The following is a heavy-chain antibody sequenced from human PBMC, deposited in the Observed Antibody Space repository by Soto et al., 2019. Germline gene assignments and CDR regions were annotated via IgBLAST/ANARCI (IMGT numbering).Heavy chain of an antibody. J-gene: IGHJ4*02. D-gene: IGHD3-3*01. CDR3: VRDDFWSGYYRYFDY. Sequence: LRLSCAASGFTFSDYFMSWIRQAPGKGLEWVSYISTSSSAISYADSVKGRFTISRDNAKNSLFLQMNSLRPEDTAIYYCVRDDFWSGYYRYFDYWGQGALVTVSS. CDR1: GFTFSDYF. CDR2: ISTSSSAI. V-gene: IGHV3-11*01.